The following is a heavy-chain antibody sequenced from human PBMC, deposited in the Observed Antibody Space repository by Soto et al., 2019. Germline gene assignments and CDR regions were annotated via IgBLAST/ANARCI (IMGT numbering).Heavy chain of an antibody. D-gene: IGHD3-10*01. Sequence: PSETQALTCTNSGDAVKSGNYYCGWIRQPPGKGLEWIGYIYNSGTTKYNPSLKSRVTISVDTSKNQFSLNLSSVTAADTAVYYCARRYGSAFDIWGQGTMVTVS. J-gene: IGHJ3*02. V-gene: IGHV4-61*01. CDR2: IYNSGTT. CDR1: GDAVKSGNYY. CDR3: ARRYGSAFDI.